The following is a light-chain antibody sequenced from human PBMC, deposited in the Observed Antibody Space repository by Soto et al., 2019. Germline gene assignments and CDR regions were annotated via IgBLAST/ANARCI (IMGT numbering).Light chain of an antibody. Sequence: DVVMTQSPLSLPVTPGEPASISCRSSQSLLHNNGYNYLAWYLQKPGLSPQLLIYLGSNRASGVPDRFSGSGSGTDFTLNIRRVEAEDVGVYYCMPVLHTPLFTFGPGTKVDI. V-gene: IGKV2-28*01. CDR3: MPVLHTPLFT. J-gene: IGKJ3*01. CDR2: LGS. CDR1: QSLLHNNGYNY.